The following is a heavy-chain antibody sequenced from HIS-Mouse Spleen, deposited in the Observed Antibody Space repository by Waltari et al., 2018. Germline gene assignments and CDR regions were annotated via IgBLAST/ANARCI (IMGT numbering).Heavy chain of an antibody. CDR1: GFTFSSYG. CDR3: AKDKHHAFDY. Sequence: QVQLVESGGGVVQPGRSLRLSCAASGFTFSSYGMHWVRQAPGKGLEWVAVRAYDGSNKYYADSGKGRVTISRDKSKNTLYLQRNSLRAEDTAVYYCAKDKHHAFDYWGQGTLVTVSS. CDR2: RAYDGSNK. V-gene: IGHV3-30*18. J-gene: IGHJ4*02.